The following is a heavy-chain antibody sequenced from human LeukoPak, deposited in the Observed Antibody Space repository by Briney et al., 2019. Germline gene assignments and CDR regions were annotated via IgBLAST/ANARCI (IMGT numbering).Heavy chain of an antibody. J-gene: IGHJ4*02. CDR2: ISGSGSTI. V-gene: IGHV3-48*03. CDR1: GFTFSSYE. CDR3: ARKYCSGTSCLIDN. Sequence: GGSLRLSCVASGFTFSSYEMNWVRQAPGKGLEWVSYISGSGSTIYYADSVKGRFTISRDNAKNSLYLQMNSLRAEDTAVYYCARKYCSGTSCLIDNWGQGTLVTVSS. D-gene: IGHD2-2*01.